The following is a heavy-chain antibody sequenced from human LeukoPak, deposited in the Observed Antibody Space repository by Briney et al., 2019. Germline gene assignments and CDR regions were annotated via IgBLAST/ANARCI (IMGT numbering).Heavy chain of an antibody. J-gene: IGHJ4*02. CDR1: GFTFSSYA. CDR2: ISGSGGST. CDR3: AKSVVGATNY. D-gene: IGHD1-26*01. V-gene: IGHV3-23*01. Sequence: GGSLRLSCAASGFTFSSYAMSWVRQAPGKRLEWVSAISGSGGSTYYADSVKGRFTTSRDNSKNTLYLQMNSLRAEDTAVYYCAKSVVGATNYWGQGTLVTVSS.